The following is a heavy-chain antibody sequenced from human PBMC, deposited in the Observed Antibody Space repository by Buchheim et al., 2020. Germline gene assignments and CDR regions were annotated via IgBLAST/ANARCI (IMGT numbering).Heavy chain of an antibody. D-gene: IGHD1-1*01. J-gene: IGHJ5*02. CDR2: FGGNT. V-gene: IGHV3-23*01. CDR1: GFTFSSYA. Sequence: EVQLLESGGGLVQPGGSLRLSCAASGFTFSSYAMSWVRQPPGKGLEWVSAFGGNTYYAASVTGRCTISRDNYKNTLYLQMHSLRAEDTAVYYCTSLQGATSSWGQGTL. CDR3: TSLQGATSS.